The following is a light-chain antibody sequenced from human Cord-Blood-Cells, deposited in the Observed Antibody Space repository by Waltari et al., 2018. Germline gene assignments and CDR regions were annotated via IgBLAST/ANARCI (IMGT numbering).Light chain of an antibody. J-gene: IGLJ3*02. CDR2: EVS. Sequence: QPALTQPPSASGSPGQSVTLSCTGTSSDVGGYNYHSWYQQHPVKAPKLMIYEVSKRPSGVPDRFSGSKSGNTASLTVSGLQAEDEADYYCSSYAGSNNLVFGGGTKLTVL. CDR3: SSYAGSNNLV. CDR1: SSDVGGYNY. V-gene: IGLV2-8*01.